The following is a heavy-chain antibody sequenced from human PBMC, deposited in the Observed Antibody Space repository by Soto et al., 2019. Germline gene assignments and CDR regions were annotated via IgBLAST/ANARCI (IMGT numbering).Heavy chain of an antibody. CDR1: GGSIGSAAYY. J-gene: IGHJ4*02. CDR3: ARGSYYDILTGYPYYFDD. Sequence: SETLSLTCTVSGGSIGSAAYYWSWIRQHPGEGLEWIGYISHSGSTYYNPSLKSRVIISVDTSKNQFSLRLSSVTAADTAVYYCARGSYYDILTGYPYYFDDWGQGTLVTVSS. D-gene: IGHD3-9*01. V-gene: IGHV4-31*03. CDR2: ISHSGST.